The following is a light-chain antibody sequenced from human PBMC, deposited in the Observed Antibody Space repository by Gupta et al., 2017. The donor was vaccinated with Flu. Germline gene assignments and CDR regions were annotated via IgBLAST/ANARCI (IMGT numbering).Light chain of an antibody. J-gene: IGLJ1*01. CDR1: SSNIGSNT. CDR3: AAWDDSLSGHYV. Sequence: QSVLTHTPSASGTPGQRDTISCSGTSSNIGSNTVNWYQQFPGTAPKLLIYSNDHRPSGVPDRFSGSKSGTSASLAISGLQSEDEADYYCAAWDDSLSGHYVFGTGTKVTVL. CDR2: SND. V-gene: IGLV1-44*01.